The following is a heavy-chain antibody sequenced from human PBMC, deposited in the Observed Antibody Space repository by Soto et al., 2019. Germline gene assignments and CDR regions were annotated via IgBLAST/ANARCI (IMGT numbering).Heavy chain of an antibody. CDR3: ARVDRVAGKGWDYYYMDV. J-gene: IGHJ6*03. D-gene: IGHD5-12*01. CDR1: GGTFNTYT. Sequence: QVQLVQSGAEVKKPGSSVKVSCEASGGTFNTYTISWVRQAPGQGLEWMGRIIPIPGIANYAQKFQGRVTITADKPTSTVYMELSSLRSADTAVYYCARVDRVAGKGWDYYYMDVWGKGTTVTVSS. V-gene: IGHV1-69*02. CDR2: IIPIPGIA.